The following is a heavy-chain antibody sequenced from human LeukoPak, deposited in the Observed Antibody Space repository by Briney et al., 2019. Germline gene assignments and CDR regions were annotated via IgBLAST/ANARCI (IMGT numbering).Heavy chain of an antibody. Sequence: PGGSLRLSCAASGFTVSSNYMSWVRQAPGKGLEWVSVIYSGGSTYYADSVKGRFTISRDNSKNTLYLQMNSLRAEDTAVYYCARDYYYDSSGYRTDYWGQGTLVTVSS. V-gene: IGHV3-66*01. J-gene: IGHJ4*02. CDR2: IYSGGST. CDR3: ARDYYYDSSGYRTDY. D-gene: IGHD3-22*01. CDR1: GFTVSSNY.